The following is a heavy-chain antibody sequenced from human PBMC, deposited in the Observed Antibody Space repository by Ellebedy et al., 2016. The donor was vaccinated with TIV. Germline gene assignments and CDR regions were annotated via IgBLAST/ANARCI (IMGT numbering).Heavy chain of an antibody. CDR2: ISYDGSNK. CDR3: ATDHY. CDR1: GFTFSSYG. V-gene: IGHV3-30*03. Sequence: GGSLRLSCAASGFTFSSYGMHWVRQAPGTGLEWVAVISYDGSNKYYADSVKGRFTISRDNSKNTLYLQMNSLRAEDTAVYYCATDHYWGQGTLVTVSS. J-gene: IGHJ4*02.